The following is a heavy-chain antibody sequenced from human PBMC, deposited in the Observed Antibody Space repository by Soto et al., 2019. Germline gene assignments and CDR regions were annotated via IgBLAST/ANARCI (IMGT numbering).Heavy chain of an antibody. Sequence: LETLSLTCAVYGGPFSGYYLSWIRQPPGKGLEWIGEINHSGSTNYNPSLKSRVTISVDTSKNQFSLKLSSVTAADTAVYYCARGPRPSIAARPWYAFDIWGQGTMVTVSS. V-gene: IGHV4-34*01. J-gene: IGHJ3*02. CDR3: ARGPRPSIAARPWYAFDI. CDR2: INHSGST. CDR1: GGPFSGYY. D-gene: IGHD6-6*01.